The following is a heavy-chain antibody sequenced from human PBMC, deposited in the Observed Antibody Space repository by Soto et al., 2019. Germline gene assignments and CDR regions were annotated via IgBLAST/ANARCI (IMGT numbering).Heavy chain of an antibody. J-gene: IGHJ5*02. Sequence: QVQLVQSGAEVKKPGSSVKVSCKASGGTFSSFAISWVRQAPGQGLEWMGGIIPIFGTANYAQKFQGRVTITADESTSPDSMELGRVRSEDTAVYYCARGLGCSGGSCYPHWFDPWGQGTLVTVSS. CDR3: ARGLGCSGGSCYPHWFDP. V-gene: IGHV1-69*12. CDR2: IIPIFGTA. CDR1: GGTFSSFA. D-gene: IGHD2-15*01.